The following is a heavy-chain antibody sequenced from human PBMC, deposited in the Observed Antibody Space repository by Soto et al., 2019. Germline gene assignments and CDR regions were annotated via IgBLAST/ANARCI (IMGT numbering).Heavy chain of an antibody. CDR1: GYTFTSYD. V-gene: IGHV1-8*01. J-gene: IGHJ6*02. CDR2: MNPNSGNT. Sequence: ASVKVSCKASGYTFTSYDINWVRQATGQGLEWMGWMNPNSGNTGYAQKFQGRVTMTRNTSISTAYMELSSLRSEDTAVYYCARGVTMVRGLTRYYYYGMDVWGQGTTVTVSS. CDR3: ARGVTMVRGLTRYYYYGMDV. D-gene: IGHD3-10*01.